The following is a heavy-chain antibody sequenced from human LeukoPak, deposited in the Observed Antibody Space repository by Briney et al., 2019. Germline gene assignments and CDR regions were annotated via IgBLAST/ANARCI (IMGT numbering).Heavy chain of an antibody. J-gene: IGHJ4*02. CDR1: GFTFSSYG. CDR2: IRYDGSKY. CDR3: AKVEYTSSWYGVGSLDY. Sequence: GGSLRLSCAASGFTFSSYGMHWVRQAPGKGLEWVAFIRYDGSKYYYADSVKGRFTISRDNSKSTLYLQMNSLRAEDTAVYYCAKVEYTSSWYGVGSLDYWGQGTLVTVSS. D-gene: IGHD6-13*01. V-gene: IGHV3-30*02.